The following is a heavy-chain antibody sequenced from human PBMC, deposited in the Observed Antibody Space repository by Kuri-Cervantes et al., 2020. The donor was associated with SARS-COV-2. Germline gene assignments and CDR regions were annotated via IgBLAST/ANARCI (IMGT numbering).Heavy chain of an antibody. CDR2: IYWNDDK. J-gene: IGHJ6*02. CDR3: ARTYCTNGVCPYYYYGMDV. Sequence: SGPTLVNPTQTLTLTCTFSGFSLSTSGVGVGWIRQPPGKALEWLALIYWNDDKRYSPSLKSRLTITKDTSKNQVVLTMTNMDPVDTATYYCARTYCTNGVCPYYYYGMDVWGQGTTVTVSS. V-gene: IGHV2-5*01. D-gene: IGHD2-8*01. CDR1: GFSLSTSGVG.